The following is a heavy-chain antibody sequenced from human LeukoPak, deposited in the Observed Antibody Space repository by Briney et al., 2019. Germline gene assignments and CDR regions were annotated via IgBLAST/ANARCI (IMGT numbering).Heavy chain of an antibody. J-gene: IGHJ3*02. CDR2: SNPDGST. CDR1: GVSFTFYS. D-gene: IGHD3-10*01. Sequence: SETLSLTCAVSGVSFTFYSWTWLRQPPGKGLEWIGESNPDGSTNYNPSLKSRVSISVDTSKSQFSLNLSSVTVADTAVYYCARGNPTINMAWGNAFDIWGRGTTVTVSS. V-gene: IGHV4-34*01. CDR3: ARGNPTINMAWGNAFDI.